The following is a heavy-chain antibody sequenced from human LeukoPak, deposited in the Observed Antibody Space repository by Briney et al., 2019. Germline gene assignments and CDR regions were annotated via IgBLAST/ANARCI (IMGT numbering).Heavy chain of an antibody. Sequence: SETLSLTCTVSGGSISSSSYCWDWIRQPPGKGMEWIGSIYYTGGTYYSPSLKSRVTISVDMSKNQFSLNLSSVTAADMAVYYCASQRLTTGFDYWGQGTLVTVSS. CDR1: GGSISSSSYC. J-gene: IGHJ4*02. CDR2: IYYTGGT. D-gene: IGHD1-1*01. CDR3: ASQRLTTGFDY. V-gene: IGHV4-39*01.